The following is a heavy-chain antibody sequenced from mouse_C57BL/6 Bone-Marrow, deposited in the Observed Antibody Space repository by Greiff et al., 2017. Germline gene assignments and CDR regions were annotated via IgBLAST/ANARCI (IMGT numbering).Heavy chain of an antibody. Sequence: EVQLVESGGGLVQPKGSLKLSCAASGFSFNTYAMNWVRQAPGKGLEWVARIRSKSNNYATYYADSVKDRFTISRDDSESMLYLQMNNLKTEDTAMYYCVRPFYYDYDFLFAYWGQGTLVTVSA. CDR1: GFSFNTYA. D-gene: IGHD2-4*01. CDR2: IRSKSNNYAT. J-gene: IGHJ3*01. V-gene: IGHV10-1*01. CDR3: VRPFYYDYDFLFAY.